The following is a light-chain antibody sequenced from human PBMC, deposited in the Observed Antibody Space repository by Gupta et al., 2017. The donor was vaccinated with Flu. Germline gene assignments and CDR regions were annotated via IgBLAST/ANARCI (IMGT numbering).Light chain of an antibody. CDR3: QQYNNWTPET. J-gene: IGKJ2*01. Sequence: ACLSGSPGETATLSGRARQSVSSNLAGYQQKPGQAPSLLIYGAATRATGIPARFSGSGSGTEFTLIISSLQSEDVAVNYCQQYNNWTPETFGQGTKLEIK. CDR2: GAA. CDR1: QSVSSN. V-gene: IGKV3-15*01.